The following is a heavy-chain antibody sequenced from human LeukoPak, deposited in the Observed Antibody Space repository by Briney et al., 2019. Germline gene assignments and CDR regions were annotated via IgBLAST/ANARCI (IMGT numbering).Heavy chain of an antibody. CDR1: GFIFSHYG. V-gene: IGHV3-33*01. CDR3: ARDAQRGFDYSNSLEY. CDR2: IWSDGTNQ. J-gene: IGHJ4*02. D-gene: IGHD4-11*01. Sequence: GGSLRLSCAAAGFIFSHYGMHWVRQAPGKGLEWVAVIWSDGTNQYYGDSVKGRFTISRDNSGNTVYLQMNSLRPEDTGVYYCARDAQRGFDYSNSLEYWGQGTPVTVST.